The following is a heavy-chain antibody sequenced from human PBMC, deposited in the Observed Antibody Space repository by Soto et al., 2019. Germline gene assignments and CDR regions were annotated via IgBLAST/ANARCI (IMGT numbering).Heavy chain of an antibody. CDR2: ISYDGSNK. CDR1: GFTFSSYG. CDR3: AKRIATAYYGSGGLDY. Sequence: GGSLRLSCAASGFTFSSYGMHWVRQAPGKGLEWVAVISYDGSNKYYADSVKGRFTISRDNSKNTLYLQMNSLRAEDTAVYYCAKRIATAYYGSGGLDYWGQGTLVTVSS. V-gene: IGHV3-30*18. D-gene: IGHD3-10*01. J-gene: IGHJ4*02.